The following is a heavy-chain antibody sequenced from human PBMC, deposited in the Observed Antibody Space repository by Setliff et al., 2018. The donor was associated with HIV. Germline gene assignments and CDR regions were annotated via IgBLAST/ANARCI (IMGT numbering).Heavy chain of an antibody. D-gene: IGHD2-15*01. Sequence: PSETLSLTCSVSGDSIRSYYWTWIRQPPGKGLEWVGFVHANGKTNYNPSLKTRVTMSVDTSKNQFSLKLRSVTAADTAVYYCANCHPEWCYYYYYMDVWGKGTTVTVSS. J-gene: IGHJ6*03. CDR3: ANCHPEWCYYYYYMDV. V-gene: IGHV4-4*08. CDR2: VHANGKT. CDR1: GDSIRSYY.